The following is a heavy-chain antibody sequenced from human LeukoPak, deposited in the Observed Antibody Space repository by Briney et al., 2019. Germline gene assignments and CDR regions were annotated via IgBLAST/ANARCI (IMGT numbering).Heavy chain of an antibody. CDR2: IKQDGCEK. Sequence: PGGSLRLSCAASGFTFSSYWMSWVRQAPGKGLEWVANIKQDGCEKYYVDSVKGRFTISRDNAKNSLYLQMNSLRAEDTAVYYCARSPEKPGIAAAEFDYWGQGTLVTVSS. V-gene: IGHV3-7*01. CDR3: ARSPEKPGIAAAEFDY. D-gene: IGHD6-13*01. CDR1: GFTFSSYW. J-gene: IGHJ4*02.